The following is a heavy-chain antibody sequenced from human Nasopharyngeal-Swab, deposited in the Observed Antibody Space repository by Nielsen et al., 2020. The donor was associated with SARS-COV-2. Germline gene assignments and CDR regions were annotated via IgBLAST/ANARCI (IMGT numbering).Heavy chain of an antibody. J-gene: IGHJ3*02. Sequence: CVRHAPGQRLEWMGWINAGDGDTKYSQMFQGRVTITRDTSASTAYMELSSLRSEDTAVYYCGRGFGIDGFDIWGQGTMVTVSS. CDR3: GRGFGIDGFDI. V-gene: IGHV1-3*01. D-gene: IGHD3-10*01. CDR2: INAGDGDT.